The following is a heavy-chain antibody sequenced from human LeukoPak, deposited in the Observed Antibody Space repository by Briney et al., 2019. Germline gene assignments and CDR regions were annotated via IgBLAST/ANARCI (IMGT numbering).Heavy chain of an antibody. D-gene: IGHD1-26*01. V-gene: IGHV1-69*05. J-gene: IGHJ4*02. CDR1: GTTFSRSA. CDR3: ARDDGSATLGFDS. Sequence: VKVSCKASGTTFSRSAISWVRQAPGQGLEWMGGVIPVLGTTNYAQKFQDRVSITTDESTSTAYMEVSSLRSVDTAVYYCARDDGSATLGFDSWGQGTLVTASS. CDR2: VIPVLGTT.